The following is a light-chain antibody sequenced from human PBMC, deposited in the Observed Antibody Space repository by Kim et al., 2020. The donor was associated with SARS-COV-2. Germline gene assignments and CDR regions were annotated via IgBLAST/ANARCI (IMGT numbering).Light chain of an antibody. CDR1: SLRRNY. J-gene: IGLJ1*01. V-gene: IGLV3-19*01. Sequence: ALGQTVRITCQGDSLRRNYARWYQQKPGQAPVLVIYGKNNRPSGIPDRFSGSSSGNTASLTITGAQAEDEADYYCNSRDSSGNHYVFGTGTKVTVL. CDR2: GKN. CDR3: NSRDSSGNHYV.